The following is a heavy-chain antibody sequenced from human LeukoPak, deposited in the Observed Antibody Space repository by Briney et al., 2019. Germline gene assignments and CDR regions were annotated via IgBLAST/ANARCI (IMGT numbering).Heavy chain of an antibody. D-gene: IGHD3-22*01. Sequence: AXXKVSCKASGYTFTSYGIRWVRQAPGQGLEGMGWISAYNGKTKYEQKLQGRVTMTTDTSTSTAYMELRSLRSDDTAVYYCARGHYYDSSGYFNWGQGTLVTVSS. CDR2: ISAYNGKT. CDR1: GYTFTSYG. J-gene: IGHJ4*02. V-gene: IGHV1-18*01. CDR3: ARGHYYDSSGYFN.